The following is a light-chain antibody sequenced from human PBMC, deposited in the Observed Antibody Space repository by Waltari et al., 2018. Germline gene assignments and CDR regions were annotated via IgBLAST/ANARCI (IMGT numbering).Light chain of an antibody. CDR2: LGS. V-gene: IGKV2-28*01. Sequence: DIVMTQSPLSLPVTPGEPASISCRSSQGLKNRIGYDYLDWYLQKPGQSPQLLIYLGSNRASGVPDRFSGIGSGTDFTLKISRVEAEDVGVYYCMQALQTPISFGQGTKLEIK. J-gene: IGKJ2*03. CDR1: QGLKNRIGYDY. CDR3: MQALQTPIS.